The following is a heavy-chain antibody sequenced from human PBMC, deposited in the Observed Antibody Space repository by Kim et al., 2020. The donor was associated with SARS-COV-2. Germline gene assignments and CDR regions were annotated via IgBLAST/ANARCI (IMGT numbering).Heavy chain of an antibody. J-gene: IGHJ4*02. CDR1: GFTFTSRA. CDR2: INNGVNP. CDR3: AKDHPSNGWPAFDS. V-gene: IGHV3-23*01. Sequence: GGSLRLSCVASGFTFTSRAMSWVRQSPVKGLEWVASINNGVNPYYANSVKGRFTISRDITKDTLYLQMNSLRADDTALYYCAKDHPSNGWPAFDSWGQGTLVTVSS. D-gene: IGHD6-19*01.